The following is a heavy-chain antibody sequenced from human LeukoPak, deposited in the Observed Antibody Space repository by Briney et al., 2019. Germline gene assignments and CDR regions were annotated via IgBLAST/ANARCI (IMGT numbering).Heavy chain of an antibody. J-gene: IGHJ4*01. D-gene: IGHD4-17*01. CDR2: IYYRGNT. V-gene: IGHV4-39*01. Sequence: KELQWIGSIYYRGNTYYTPSLKSRVTISVDTSKNQSSLKLSSVTAADTAVYYCASPPLDYGDYSIDYWGHGTLVTVSS. CDR3: ASPPLDYGDYSIDY.